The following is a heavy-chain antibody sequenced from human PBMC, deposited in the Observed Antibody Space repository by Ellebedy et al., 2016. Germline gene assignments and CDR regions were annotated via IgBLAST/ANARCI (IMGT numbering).Heavy chain of an antibody. V-gene: IGHV4-39*07. CDR2: VYYSGST. Sequence: SETLSLXXTVSGGAISSSSYYWGWIRQPPGKGLEWIGRVYYSGSTHYNPSLESRVTISVDTSKNQFSLKVSSMTAADTAIYYCARDPDYWGQGTLVTVSS. CDR1: GGAISSSSYY. J-gene: IGHJ4*02. CDR3: ARDPDY.